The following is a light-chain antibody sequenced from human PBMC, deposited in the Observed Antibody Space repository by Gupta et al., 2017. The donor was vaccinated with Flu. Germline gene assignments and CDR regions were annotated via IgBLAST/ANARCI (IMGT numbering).Light chain of an antibody. CDR1: RTKIGNNY. CDR2: ENN. Sequence: GTMSWSGSRTKIGNNYVYWYEQLTGTAPKLLRDENNKRSTGSPERFSGAKYGTSATLGITGLQEGEEADYDWGAGDRRSNVEVFGGGTKLTVL. CDR3: GAGDRRSNVEV. V-gene: IGLV1-51*02. J-gene: IGLJ3*02.